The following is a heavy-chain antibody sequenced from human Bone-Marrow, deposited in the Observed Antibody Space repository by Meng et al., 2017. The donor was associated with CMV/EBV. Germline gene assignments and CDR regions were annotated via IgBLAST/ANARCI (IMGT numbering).Heavy chain of an antibody. V-gene: IGHV4-39*01. CDR1: GGSISSSSYY. CDR3: ARHVRSGWYRGDFDY. CDR2: IYYSGST. Sequence: SETLSLTCTVSGGSISSSSYYWGWIRQPPGKGLEWIGSIYYSGSTYYNPSLKSRVTISVDTSKNQFSLKLRSVTAADTAVYYCARHVRSGWYRGDFDYWGQGTLVTVSS. J-gene: IGHJ4*02. D-gene: IGHD6-19*01.